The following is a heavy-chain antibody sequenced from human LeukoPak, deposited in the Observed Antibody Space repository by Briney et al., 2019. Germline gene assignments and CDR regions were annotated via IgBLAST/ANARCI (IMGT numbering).Heavy chain of an antibody. CDR2: INPSGGST. CDR3: ARAQWAYDSSGYYLDY. CDR1: GYTFTSYY. Sequence: ASVKVSCKASGYTFTSYYMHWVRQAPGQGLEWMGIINPSGGSTSYEQKFQGRVTMTRDTSTSTVYMELSSLRSEDTAVYYCARAQWAYDSSGYYLDYWGQGTLVTVSS. J-gene: IGHJ4*02. V-gene: IGHV1-46*01. D-gene: IGHD3-22*01.